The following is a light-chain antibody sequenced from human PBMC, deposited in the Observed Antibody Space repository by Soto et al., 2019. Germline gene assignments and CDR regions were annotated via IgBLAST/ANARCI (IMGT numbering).Light chain of an antibody. J-gene: IGLJ2*01. CDR2: LNSDGSH. V-gene: IGLV4-69*01. CDR1: SGHSNYA. CDR3: QTWGTGIVI. Sequence: QSVLTQSPSASASLGASVKLTCTLSSGHSNYAIAWHQQQPEKGPRYLMKLNSDGSHSKGDGIPDRFSGSSSGAERYVTISSLKSEDEAVYYCQTWGTGIVIFGGGTKLTVL.